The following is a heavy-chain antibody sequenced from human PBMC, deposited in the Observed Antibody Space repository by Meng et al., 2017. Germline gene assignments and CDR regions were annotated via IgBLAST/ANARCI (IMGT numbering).Heavy chain of an antibody. CDR1: GYTFTGYC. J-gene: IGHJ4*02. V-gene: IGHV1-8*02. CDR3: ARGPNRWTGFDY. D-gene: IGHD3/OR15-3a*01. Sequence: QVQLVQYGGEVKKPGASVKFSGKASGYTFTGYCMNWVRQAPGQGLEWMGWMNPNSGNTGYEQKFQVRVTMTRNTSITKAYMELSSLRSEDTAVYYCARGPNRWTGFDYWGQGTLVTVSS. CDR2: MNPNSGNT.